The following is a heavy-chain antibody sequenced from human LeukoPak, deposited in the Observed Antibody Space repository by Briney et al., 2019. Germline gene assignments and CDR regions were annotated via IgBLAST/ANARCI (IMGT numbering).Heavy chain of an antibody. CDR3: ARHRPRRGYSYGYGAFDI. CDR1: GGSFSGYY. CDR2: INHSGST. J-gene: IGHJ3*02. D-gene: IGHD5-18*01. Sequence: KPSETLSLTCAVYGGSFSGYYWSWIRQPPGKGLEWIGEINHSGSTNYNPSLKSRVTISVDTSKNQFSLKLSSVTAADTAVYYCARHRPRRGYSYGYGAFDIWGQGTMVTVSS. V-gene: IGHV4-34*01.